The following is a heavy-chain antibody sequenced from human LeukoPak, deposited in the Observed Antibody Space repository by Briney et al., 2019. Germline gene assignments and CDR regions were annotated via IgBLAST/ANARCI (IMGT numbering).Heavy chain of an antibody. V-gene: IGHV3-23*01. J-gene: IGHJ4*02. Sequence: PGGSLRLSCAASGFTFSSYGMSWVRRAPGQGLEWVSAISGSGISTYYADSVKGRFTISRDNSKNTLYLQMNSLRAEDTAVYYCAKDKLEGAATPDYWGQGALVTVSS. CDR2: ISGSGIST. CDR3: AKDKLEGAATPDY. CDR1: GFTFSSYG. D-gene: IGHD2-15*01.